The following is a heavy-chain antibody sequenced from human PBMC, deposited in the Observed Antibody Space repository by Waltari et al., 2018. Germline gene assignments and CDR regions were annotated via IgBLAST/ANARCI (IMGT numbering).Heavy chain of an antibody. CDR1: GYTFTSYD. CDR2: MNPNSGNT. D-gene: IGHD6-13*01. V-gene: IGHV1-8*01. Sequence: QVQLVQSGAEVKKPGASVKVSCKASGYTFTSYDINCVRQATGQGLEWMGWMNPNSGNTGYAQKFQGRVTITADESTSTAYMELSSLRSEDTAVYYCARGVEGSWYNYWGQGTLVTVSS. J-gene: IGHJ4*02. CDR3: ARGVEGSWYNY.